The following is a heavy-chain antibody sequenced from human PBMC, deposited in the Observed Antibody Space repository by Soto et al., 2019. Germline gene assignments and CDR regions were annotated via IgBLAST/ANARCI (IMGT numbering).Heavy chain of an antibody. CDR3: AREGIAEAGYYYYGIDV. V-gene: IGHV4-59*01. D-gene: IGHD6-13*01. CDR1: GGSISSYY. Sequence: SETLSLTCTVSGGSISSYYWSWIRQPPGKGLEWIGYIYYSGSTNYNPSLKSRVTISVDTSKNQFSLKLSSVTAADTAVYYCAREGIAEAGYYYYGIDVWGQGTMVTVYS. J-gene: IGHJ6*02. CDR2: IYYSGST.